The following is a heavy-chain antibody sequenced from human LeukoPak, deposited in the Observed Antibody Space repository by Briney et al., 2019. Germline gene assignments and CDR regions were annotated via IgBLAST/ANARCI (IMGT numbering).Heavy chain of an antibody. CDR1: GFIFSNDA. Sequence: GRSLRLSCAAPGFIFSNDAMHWVRQAPGKGLEWVAFIWFDGSNKHYADSVKGRFTISRDDAKNSLYLQMNSLRVEDTAVYHCVRYFTAVAPTLRLDYWGQGTLVTVSS. CDR2: IWFDGSNK. J-gene: IGHJ4*02. CDR3: VRYFTAVAPTLRLDY. D-gene: IGHD6-19*01. V-gene: IGHV3-33*01.